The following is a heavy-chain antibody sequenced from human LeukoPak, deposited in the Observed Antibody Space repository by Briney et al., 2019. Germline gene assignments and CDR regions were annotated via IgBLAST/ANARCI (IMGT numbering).Heavy chain of an antibody. Sequence: GGSLRLSCAASGFSFSTYSMNWVRQAPGKGLEWVSYITSSSSNIYYADSVKGRFTISRDNAKNSLYLQMNSLRAEDTAVYYCARDPPFIIGTTFFDYWGQGTLVTVSS. CDR1: GFSFSTYS. CDR3: ARDPPFIIGTTFFDY. CDR2: ITSSSSNI. V-gene: IGHV3-21*05. J-gene: IGHJ4*02. D-gene: IGHD1-20*01.